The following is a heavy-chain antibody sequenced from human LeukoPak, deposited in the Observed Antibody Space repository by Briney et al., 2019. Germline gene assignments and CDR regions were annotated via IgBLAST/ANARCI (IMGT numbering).Heavy chain of an antibody. CDR1: GFTFSNYW. J-gene: IGHJ3*02. D-gene: IGHD3-22*01. CDR3: ARGGNSNDSSGWDAFDI. Sequence: GGSLRLSCAASGFTFSNYWMSWVRQAPGKGLEWVANIKQDGSDKYYVDSVKGRFTISRENAKNSLYLQMNSLRAGDTAMYYCARGGNSNDSSGWDAFDIWGQGTMVTVSS. V-gene: IGHV3-7*01. CDR2: IKQDGSDK.